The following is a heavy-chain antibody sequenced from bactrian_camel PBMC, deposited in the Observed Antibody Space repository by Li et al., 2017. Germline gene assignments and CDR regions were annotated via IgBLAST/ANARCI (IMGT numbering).Heavy chain of an antibody. Sequence: HVQLVESGGGSVQAGGSLRLSCAASAYTYNSNCKGWFRQAPGKERERVAVINSGGGSTYYADSVKGRFTISRDNAKNTLYLQLNSLKTEDTAMYYCATGLLADHVLGLGTQVTVS. J-gene: IGHJ4*01. D-gene: IGHD5*01. CDR2: INSGGGST. CDR1: AYTYNSNC. V-gene: IGHV3S1*01.